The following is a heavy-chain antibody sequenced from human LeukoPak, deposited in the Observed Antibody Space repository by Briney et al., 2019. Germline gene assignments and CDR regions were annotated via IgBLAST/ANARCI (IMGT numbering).Heavy chain of an antibody. CDR1: GGSFSGYY. V-gene: IGHV4-34*01. D-gene: IGHD4-23*01. CDR3: ARGEVGHDYGGKGNFGY. J-gene: IGHJ4*02. CDR2: INHSGST. Sequence: SETLSLTCAVYGGSFSGYYWSWIRQPPGKGLEWIGEINHSGSTNYNPSLKSRVTISVDTSKNQFSLKLSSVTAADTAVYYCARGEVGHDYGGKGNFGYWGQGTLVTVSS.